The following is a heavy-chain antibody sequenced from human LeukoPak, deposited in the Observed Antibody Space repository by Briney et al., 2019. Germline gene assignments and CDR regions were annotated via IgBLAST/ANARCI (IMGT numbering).Heavy chain of an antibody. Sequence: SETLSLTCTVSGGSISSSSYYWSWIRQPPGKGLEWIGYIYYSGSTNYNPSLKSRVTISVDTSKNQFSLKLSSVTAADTAVYYCARTMVRGVIAWFDPWGQGTLVTVSS. D-gene: IGHD3-10*01. CDR2: IYYSGST. CDR3: ARTMVRGVIAWFDP. CDR1: GGSISSSSYY. V-gene: IGHV4-61*01. J-gene: IGHJ5*02.